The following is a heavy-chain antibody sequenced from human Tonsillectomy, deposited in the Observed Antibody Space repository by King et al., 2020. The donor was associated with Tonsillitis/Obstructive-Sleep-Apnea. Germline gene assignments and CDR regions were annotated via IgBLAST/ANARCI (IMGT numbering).Heavy chain of an antibody. CDR1: GGSIRSGGYY. Sequence: VQLQESGPGLVKPSQTLSLTCTVSGGSIRSGGYYWSWIRQHPGKGLEWIGYIYYSGSTDYNPSLKSRVTISVDTSKNQFSLKLSSVTAADTAVYYCAGGIAAAGTPVRYYYYYMDVWGKGTTVTVSS. CDR3: AGGIAAAGTPVRYYYYYMDV. V-gene: IGHV4-31*03. J-gene: IGHJ6*03. D-gene: IGHD6-13*01. CDR2: IYYSGST.